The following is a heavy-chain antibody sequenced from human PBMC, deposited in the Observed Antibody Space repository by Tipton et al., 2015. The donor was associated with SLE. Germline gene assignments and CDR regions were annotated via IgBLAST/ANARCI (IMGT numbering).Heavy chain of an antibody. V-gene: IGHV4-61*10. D-gene: IGHD3-16*01. J-gene: IGHJ6*02. CDR1: GGSISSGSYY. CDR3: ARVQEGGYYFYGMDV. CDR2: NYYNGDT. Sequence: TLSLTCTVSGGSISSGSYYWSWIRQPAGTGLEWIGYNYYNGDTNSNASLKSRVTISVDTSKNQVSLKLSSVTAADTAVYYCARVQEGGYYFYGMDVWGQGTTVTVSS.